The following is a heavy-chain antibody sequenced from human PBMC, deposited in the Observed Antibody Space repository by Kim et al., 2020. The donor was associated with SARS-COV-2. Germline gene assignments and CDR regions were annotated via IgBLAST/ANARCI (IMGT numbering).Heavy chain of an antibody. J-gene: IGHJ4*02. D-gene: IGHD6-13*01. CDR3: ARSIGFDSRWFRY. Sequence: IYNPSLMSRLTVSIDPSTNQFSLSLRSVTAADSAVYYCARSIGFDSRWFRYWGQGILVNVSS. V-gene: IGHV4-34*01.